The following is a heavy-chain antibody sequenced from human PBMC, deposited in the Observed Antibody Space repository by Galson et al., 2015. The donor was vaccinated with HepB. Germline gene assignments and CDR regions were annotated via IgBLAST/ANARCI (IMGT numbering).Heavy chain of an antibody. CDR3: ARDAGYSRSHDAFDF. CDR1: GFPFSSYA. D-gene: IGHD6-13*01. CDR2: FSNGGRTI. J-gene: IGHJ3*01. V-gene: IGHV3-48*01. Sequence: PLRLSCSASGFPFSSYAMSWVRQAPGKGLEGVSYFSNGGRTIDYADSVKGRFAISRNNAKKSLYLQMNSLRAEGTAVYYCARDAGYSRSHDAFDFWGQGTMVTVSS.